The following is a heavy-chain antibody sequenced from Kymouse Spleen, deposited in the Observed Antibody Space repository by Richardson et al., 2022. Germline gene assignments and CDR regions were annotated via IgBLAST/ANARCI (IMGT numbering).Heavy chain of an antibody. CDR3: ARGRSGWDLYYYYGMDV. CDR2: INHSGST. J-gene: IGHJ6*02. D-gene: IGHD6-19*01. V-gene: IGHV4-34*01. CDR1: GGSFSGYY. Sequence: QVQLQQWGAGLLKPSETLSLTCAVYGGSFSGYYWSWIRQPPGKGLEWIGEINHSGSTNYNPSLKSRVTISVDTSKNQFSLKLSSVTAADTAVYYCARGRSGWDLYYYYGMDVWGQGTTVTVSS.